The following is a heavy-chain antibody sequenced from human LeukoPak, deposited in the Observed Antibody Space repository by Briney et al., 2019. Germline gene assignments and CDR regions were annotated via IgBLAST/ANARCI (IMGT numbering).Heavy chain of an antibody. CDR2: TYYRSKWYY. CDR3: ARDPGYYYAMDV. V-gene: IGHV6-1*01. CDR1: GDSVSSNTAA. J-gene: IGHJ6*02. D-gene: IGHD2-15*01. Sequence: SQTLSLTCALSGDSVSSNTAAWNWVRQSPSRGLEWLGRTYYRSKWYYDYATSVSSRMAINPDTSKNLFSLQLNSVTSEDTAVYYCARDPGYYYAMDVWGQGTTVTVSS.